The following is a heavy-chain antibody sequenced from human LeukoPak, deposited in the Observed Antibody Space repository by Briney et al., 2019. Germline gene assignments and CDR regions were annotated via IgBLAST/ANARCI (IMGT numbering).Heavy chain of an antibody. J-gene: IGHJ4*02. Sequence: QPGGSLRLSCAASGFTVSSNYMNWVRQAPGSGLEWVSVIYSGGNTYYADSVKGRFTISRDNSKNTLYLQRNSLRAEDTAVYYCARGPVDGYSYGFLDYWGQGTLVTVSS. CDR3: ARGPVDGYSYGFLDY. V-gene: IGHV3-53*01. CDR2: IYSGGNT. D-gene: IGHD5-18*01. CDR1: GFTVSSNY.